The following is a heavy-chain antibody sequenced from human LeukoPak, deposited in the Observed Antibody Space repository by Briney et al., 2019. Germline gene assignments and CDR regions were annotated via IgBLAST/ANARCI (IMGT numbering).Heavy chain of an antibody. D-gene: IGHD3-22*01. CDR3: ARTSYARSGYDAFDI. V-gene: IGHV4-34*01. CDR1: SGSVSGYY. Sequence: SETLSLTCAVYSGSVSGYYWTWFRQPPGKGLEWIGEFNHNGGAKYNPSLKGRVTISGVTSKNQLPLNLSSVTAADTAVYYCARTSYARSGYDAFDIWGQGTMVTVSS. J-gene: IGHJ3*02. CDR2: FNHNGGA.